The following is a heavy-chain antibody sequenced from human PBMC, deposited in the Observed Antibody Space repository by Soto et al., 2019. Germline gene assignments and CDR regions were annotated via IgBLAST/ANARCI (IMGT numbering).Heavy chain of an antibody. CDR1: GGSVSSGSYY. D-gene: IGHD3-22*01. J-gene: IGHJ6*02. Sequence: PSETLSLTCTVSGGSVSSGSYYWSWIRQPPGKGLEWIGYIYYSGSTNYNPSLKSRVTISVDTSKNQFSLKLSSVTAADTAVYYCARGTYYYDSSGYYLYYYGMDVWGQGTTVTVS. V-gene: IGHV4-61*01. CDR2: IYYSGST. CDR3: ARGTYYYDSSGYYLYYYGMDV.